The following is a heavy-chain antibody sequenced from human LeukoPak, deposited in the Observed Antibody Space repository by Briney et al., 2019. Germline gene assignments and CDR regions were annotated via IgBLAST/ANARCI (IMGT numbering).Heavy chain of an antibody. CDR1: GGSISSYY. Sequence: PSETLSLTCTVSGGSISSYYWSWTRQPPGKGLEWIGYIYYSGSTNYNPSLKSRVTISVDTSKNQFSLKLSSVTAADTAVYYCARLQAQTNWFDPWGQGTLVTVSS. CDR3: ARLQAQTNWFDP. V-gene: IGHV4-59*08. CDR2: IYYSGST. J-gene: IGHJ5*02.